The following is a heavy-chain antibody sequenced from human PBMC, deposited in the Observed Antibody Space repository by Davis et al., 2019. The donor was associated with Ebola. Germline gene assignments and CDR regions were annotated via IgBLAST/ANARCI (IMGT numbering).Heavy chain of an antibody. CDR1: GFSVSTKY. V-gene: IGHV3-53*01. CDR2: MYSGGTT. Sequence: GESLKISCAASGFSVSTKYMNWVRQAPGKGLQWVSIMYSGGTTYYADSVKGRFTISRDSSKNTVYLQMNNLRAEDTAVYYGARGDFYYGVDVWGQGTTVTVSS. J-gene: IGHJ6*02. CDR3: ARGDFYYGVDV.